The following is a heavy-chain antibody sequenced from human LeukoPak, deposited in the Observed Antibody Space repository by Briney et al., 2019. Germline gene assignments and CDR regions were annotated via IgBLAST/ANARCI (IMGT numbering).Heavy chain of an antibody. J-gene: IGHJ4*02. Sequence: GGSLRLSCAASGFAVSSYYMSWVRQAPGKGLEWVSVIFRDGSTSHADSVKGRFTISRDNSSNTVYLQMNSLRAEDTAVYYCATETWNDWGQGTLVTVSS. CDR1: GFAVSSYY. V-gene: IGHV3-53*01. D-gene: IGHD1-1*01. CDR2: IFRDGST. CDR3: ATETWND.